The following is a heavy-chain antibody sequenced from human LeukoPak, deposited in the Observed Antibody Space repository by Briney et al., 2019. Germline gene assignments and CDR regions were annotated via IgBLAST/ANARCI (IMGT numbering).Heavy chain of an antibody. CDR3: TTDTGGSGRYYTFDQ. V-gene: IGHV3-30-3*01. D-gene: IGHD3-10*01. CDR2: ISHDGTNK. Sequence: GGSLRLSCAASGFPFSGYAIHWVRQAPGKGLEWVAVISHDGTNKYYADSVKGRFTISRDNSKNTLYLQMNSLRTEDTAVYYCTTDTGGSGRYYTFDQWGRGTLVTVSS. J-gene: IGHJ4*02. CDR1: GFPFSGYA.